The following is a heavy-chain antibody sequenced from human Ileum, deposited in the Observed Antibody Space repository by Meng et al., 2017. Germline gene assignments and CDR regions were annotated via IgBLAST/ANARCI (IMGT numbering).Heavy chain of an antibody. J-gene: IGHJ4*02. Sequence: QWHRQEPGPGLVGPSETLSLTCTISGGSVNTGSYYWSWIRQPPGKGLEWIGYMYFSGSTKYNASLKSRVSISVDTSKKQFSLNLTSVTAADTAAYYCARGHYDKYFDSWGQGTLVTVSS. D-gene: IGHD3-22*01. CDR3: ARGHYDKYFDS. CDR1: GGSVNTGSYY. CDR2: MYFSGST. V-gene: IGHV4-61*01.